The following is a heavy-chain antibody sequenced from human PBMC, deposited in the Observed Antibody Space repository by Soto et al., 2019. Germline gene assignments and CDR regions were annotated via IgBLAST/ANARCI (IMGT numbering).Heavy chain of an antibody. V-gene: IGHV3-30*18. CDR1: GFTFSSYG. Sequence: QVQLVESGGGVVQPGRSLRLSCAASGFTFSSYGMHWVRQAPGKGLEWVAVISYDGSNKYYADSVKGRFTISRDNSKNTLYLQMNSLRAEDTAVYYCAKGPPAAWIQLWFRYGMDVWCQGTTVTVSS. D-gene: IGHD5-18*01. CDR2: ISYDGSNK. J-gene: IGHJ6*02. CDR3: AKGPPAAWIQLWFRYGMDV.